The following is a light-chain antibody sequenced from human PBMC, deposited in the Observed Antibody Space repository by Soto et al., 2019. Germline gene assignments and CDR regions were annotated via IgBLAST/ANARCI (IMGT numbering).Light chain of an antibody. CDR3: QSYDNSMRGYVL. CDR2: GNS. V-gene: IGLV1-40*01. CDR1: SSNIGAGYD. Sequence: QAVLTQPPSVSGAPGQRVTISCTGGSSNIGAGYDVHWYQQLPGTAPKLLIYGNSNRPSGVPDRFSGSKSGTSASLAITGRQAEDEAGDYCQSYDNSMRGYVLFGGGTQLTVL. J-gene: IGLJ2*01.